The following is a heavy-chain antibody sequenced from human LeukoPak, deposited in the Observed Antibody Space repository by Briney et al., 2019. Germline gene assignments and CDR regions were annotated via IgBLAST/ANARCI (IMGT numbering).Heavy chain of an antibody. V-gene: IGHV3-30*02. CDR2: IRFDGNNK. Sequence: GGSLRLSCAASGFTFSNYGMHWVRQAPGKGLEWVAFIRFDGNNKYYADSVKGRFTISRDNAKNTLYLQMNSLRVEDTAVYYCGRDYFGSIDYWGQGILVTVSS. J-gene: IGHJ4*02. D-gene: IGHD1-26*01. CDR3: GRDYFGSIDY. CDR1: GFTFSNYG.